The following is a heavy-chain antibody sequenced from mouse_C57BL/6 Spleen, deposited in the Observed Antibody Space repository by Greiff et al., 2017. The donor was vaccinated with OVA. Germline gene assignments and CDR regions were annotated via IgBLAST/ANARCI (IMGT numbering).Heavy chain of an antibody. V-gene: IGHV1-69*01. D-gene: IGHD4-1*01. J-gene: IGHJ4*01. Sequence: VQLQQPGAELVMPGASVKLSCKASGYTFTSYWMHWVKQRPGQGLEWIGEIDSSDSYTNYNQKFKGKSTLTVDKSSSTAYMQLSSLTSEDSAVYYCARTANWDLYYAMDYWGQGTSVTVSS. CDR1: GYTFTSYW. CDR2: IDSSDSYT. CDR3: ARTANWDLYYAMDY.